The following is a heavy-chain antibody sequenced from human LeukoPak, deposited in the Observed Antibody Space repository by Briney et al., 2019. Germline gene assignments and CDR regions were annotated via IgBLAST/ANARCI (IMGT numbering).Heavy chain of an antibody. Sequence: SETLSLTCAVYNGSFSGYYWSWIRQSPGKGLEWIGEVTPGGNTNYNPSLRSRVTISLDTSKNHFSLNLRSVTAADTAVYNCARAAWNGGGGLDPWGQGTLVTVYS. J-gene: IGHJ5*02. CDR3: ARAAWNGGGGLDP. CDR1: NGSFSGYY. V-gene: IGHV4-34*01. CDR2: VTPGGNT. D-gene: IGHD2-8*01.